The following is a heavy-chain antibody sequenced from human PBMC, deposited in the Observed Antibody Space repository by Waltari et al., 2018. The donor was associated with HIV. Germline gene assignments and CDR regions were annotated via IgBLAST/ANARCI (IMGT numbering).Heavy chain of an antibody. CDR3: ARHMISERGSYDILTGFDY. D-gene: IGHD3-9*01. Sequence: QLQLQESGPGRVTPSETLSLTCSVSGGSISTSSFYWAWHRQAPGKGPECVGSVYSTGSTFYNPSPESRLSVSVDTSKKEVSLRLSSVTAADTAVYYCARHMISERGSYDILTGFDYWGQGTLVTVSS. CDR2: VYSTGST. CDR1: GGSISTSSFY. J-gene: IGHJ4*02. V-gene: IGHV4-39*01.